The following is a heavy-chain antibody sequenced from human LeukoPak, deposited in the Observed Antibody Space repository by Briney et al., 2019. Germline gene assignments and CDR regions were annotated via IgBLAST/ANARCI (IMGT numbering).Heavy chain of an antibody. D-gene: IGHD6-13*01. J-gene: IGHJ4*02. CDR3: AREAAAGTSDY. CDR2: MNPNSGNT. Sequence: AASVKVSCKVSGYTLTELSMHWVRQATGQGLEWMGWMNPNSGNTGYAQKFQGRVTMTRNTSISTAYMELSSLRSEDTAVYYCAREAAAGTSDYWGQGTLVTVSS. CDR1: GYTLTELS. V-gene: IGHV1-8*01.